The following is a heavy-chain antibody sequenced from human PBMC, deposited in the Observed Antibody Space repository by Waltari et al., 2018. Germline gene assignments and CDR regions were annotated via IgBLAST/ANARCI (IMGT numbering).Heavy chain of an antibody. D-gene: IGHD3-16*01. J-gene: IGHJ3*02. Sequence: QVQLVQSGSELKKPGASVKVSCKASGYTFTSYAMNWVRQAPGQGLEWMGWINTNTGNPTHAQGFTGRFVFSLDTSVSTAYLQINSLKAEDTAVYYCASRLHYDYIWGSYFPIWGQGTMVTVSS. CDR2: INTNTGNP. CDR3: ASRLHYDYIWGSYFPI. V-gene: IGHV7-4-1*02. CDR1: GYTFTSYA.